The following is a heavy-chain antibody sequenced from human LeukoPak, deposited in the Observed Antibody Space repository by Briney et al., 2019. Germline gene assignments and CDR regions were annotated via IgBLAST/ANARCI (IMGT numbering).Heavy chain of an antibody. CDR2: LRGRGSDT. CDR1: EFTFSRFA. CDR3: AKHLGSNSFPFSYMDV. J-gene: IGHJ6*03. D-gene: IGHD6-13*01. Sequence: GGSLRLSCEASEFTFSRFAMSWIRQPPGGGLEWVSTLRGRGSDTYYADSGEGRFTTSRDNSKDTIYLQMDNLRADDTAVYYCAKHLGSNSFPFSYMDVWGQGTPVIVSS. V-gene: IGHV3-23*01.